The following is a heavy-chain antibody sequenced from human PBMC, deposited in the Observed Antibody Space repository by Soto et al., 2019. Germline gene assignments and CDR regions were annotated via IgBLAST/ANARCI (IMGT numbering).Heavy chain of an antibody. J-gene: IGHJ4*02. CDR3: AKDLLPVVVAAPFDY. D-gene: IGHD2-15*01. CDR1: GFTFSSYG. V-gene: IGHV3-30*18. Sequence: QVQLVESGGGVVQPGRSLRLSCAASGFTFSSYGMHWVRQAPGKGLEWVAIISYDGSNKYYADSVKGRFTISRDNSKNTLYLQMNRLRAEDTAVYYCAKDLLPVVVAAPFDYWGQGTLVTVSS. CDR2: ISYDGSNK.